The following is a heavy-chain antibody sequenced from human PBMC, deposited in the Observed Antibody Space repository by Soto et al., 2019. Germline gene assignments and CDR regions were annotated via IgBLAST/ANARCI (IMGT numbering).Heavy chain of an antibody. J-gene: IGHJ6*03. V-gene: IGHV4-34*01. CDR3: SRAPQLVPYYYYYMDV. D-gene: IGHD6-6*01. CDR1: GGSFSGYY. CDR2: INHSGSA. Sequence: PSETLSLTCAVYGGSFSGYYWSWIRQPPGKGLEWIGEINHSGSANYNPSLKSRVTISVDTSKNQFSLKLSSVTAADTAEYYWSRAPQLVPYYYYYMDVWGKGTTVTVSS.